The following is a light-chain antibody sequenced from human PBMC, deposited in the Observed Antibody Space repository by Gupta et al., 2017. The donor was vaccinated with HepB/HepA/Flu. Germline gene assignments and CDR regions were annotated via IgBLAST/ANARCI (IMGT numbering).Light chain of an antibody. CDR3: QQYNNWPLT. Sequence: EIVLQPSPATLSVSPGERATLSCRASQSVSSNLAWYQQKPGQAPRLLIYGASTRATGIPARFSGSGSGTEFTLTISSLQSEDFAVYYCQQYNNWPLTFGGGTKVEIK. J-gene: IGKJ4*01. V-gene: IGKV3-15*01. CDR1: QSVSSN. CDR2: GAS.